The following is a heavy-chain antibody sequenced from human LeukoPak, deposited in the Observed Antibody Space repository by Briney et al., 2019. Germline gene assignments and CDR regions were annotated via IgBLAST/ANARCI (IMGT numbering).Heavy chain of an antibody. J-gene: IGHJ3*01. CDR1: GFTFSSYG. Sequence: PGRSLTLTCAASGFTFSSYGMHWVRQAPGKGLEWVAVIWYDGSDEYYTDSVKGRFTIFRDNSKNTLYLQMNSLRAEDTAIYYCARAGDAFDLWGQGPMVTVSS. CDR2: IWYDGSDE. V-gene: IGHV3-33*01. CDR3: ARAGDAFDL.